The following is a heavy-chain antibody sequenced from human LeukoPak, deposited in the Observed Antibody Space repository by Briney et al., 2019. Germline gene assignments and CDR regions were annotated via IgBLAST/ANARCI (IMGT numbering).Heavy chain of an antibody. D-gene: IGHD4-11*01. CDR3: ARAHPGDYSDFQFDY. Sequence: GGSLRLSCAASGFTFSSFSMNWVRQAPGKGLEWVSYISSTSSTIYYADSVKGRFTISRDSAKNSLYLQMNSLRAEDTAVYYCARAHPGDYSDFQFDYWGQGTLVTVSS. J-gene: IGHJ4*02. CDR1: GFTFSSFS. V-gene: IGHV3-48*01. CDR2: ISSTSSTI.